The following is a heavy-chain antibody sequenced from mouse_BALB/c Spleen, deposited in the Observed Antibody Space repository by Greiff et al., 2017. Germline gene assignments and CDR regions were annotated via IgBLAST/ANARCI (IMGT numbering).Heavy chain of an antibody. CDR2: ISYDGSN. Sequence: VQLKESGPGLVKPSQSLSLTCSVTGYSITSGYYWNWIRQFPGNKLEWMGYISYDGSNNYNPSLKNRISITRDTSKNQFFLKLNSVTTEDTATYYCARAYYGYYFDYWGQGTTLTVSS. D-gene: IGHD2-10*01. J-gene: IGHJ2*01. CDR1: GYSITSGYY. CDR3: ARAYYGYYFDY. V-gene: IGHV3-6*02.